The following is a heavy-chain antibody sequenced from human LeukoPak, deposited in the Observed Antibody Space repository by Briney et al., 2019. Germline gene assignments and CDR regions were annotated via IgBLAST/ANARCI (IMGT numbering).Heavy chain of an antibody. CDR1: GGSFSGYY. CDR3: ARAHSLVVVTAFSYYFDY. Sequence: KPSETLSLTCAVYGGSFSGYYWSWIRQPPGKGLEWIGEINHSGSTNYNPSLKSRVTISVDTSKNQFSLKLSSVTAADTAVHYCARAHSLVVVTAFSYYFDYWGQGTLVTVSS. V-gene: IGHV4-34*01. CDR2: INHSGST. D-gene: IGHD2-21*02. J-gene: IGHJ4*02.